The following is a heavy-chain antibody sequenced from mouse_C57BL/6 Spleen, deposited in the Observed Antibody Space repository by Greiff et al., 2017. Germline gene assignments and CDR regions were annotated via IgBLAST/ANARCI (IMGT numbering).Heavy chain of an antibody. CDR3: AKHYYGSSPYFDY. CDR2: ISSGSSTI. J-gene: IGHJ2*01. V-gene: IGHV5-17*01. D-gene: IGHD1-1*01. Sequence: EVKLVESGGGLVKPGGSLKLSCAASGFTFSDYGMHWVRQAPEKGLEWVAYISSGSSTIYYADTVKGRFTISRDNAKNTLFLQMTSLRSEDTAMYYCAKHYYGSSPYFDYWGQGTTLTVSS. CDR1: GFTFSDYG.